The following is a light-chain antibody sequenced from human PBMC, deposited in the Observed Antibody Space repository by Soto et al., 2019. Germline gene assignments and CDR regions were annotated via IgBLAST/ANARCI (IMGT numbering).Light chain of an antibody. CDR3: QQYGSSRT. CDR1: QSVSSSY. J-gene: IGKJ1*01. V-gene: IGKV3-20*01. Sequence: EIVLTQSPGTLSLSPGERATLSCRASQSVSSSYLAWYQQKPGQAPRLLIYGASSRATGIPDRFSGSGSGTDFTLTIXRLEPEDFAVYYCQQYGSSRTFGQGTKVDIK. CDR2: GAS.